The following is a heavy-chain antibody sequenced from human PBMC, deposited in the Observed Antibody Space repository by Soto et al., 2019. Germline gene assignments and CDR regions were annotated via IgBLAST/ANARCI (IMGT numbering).Heavy chain of an antibody. CDR1: GGSINSAGYY. V-gene: IGHV4-31*03. CDR2: IYYSGST. D-gene: IGHD3-3*01. CDR3: ARVQTIFGIITVFDY. J-gene: IGHJ4*02. Sequence: QVQLQESGPGLVKPSQTLSLTCTVSGGSINSAGYYWSWLRQHPGQGLEWIGNIYYSGSTNYNPSLKCRVTISIDTSKNHFSLNLSSVTAADTAVYYCARVQTIFGIITVFDYWGQGTLVTVSS.